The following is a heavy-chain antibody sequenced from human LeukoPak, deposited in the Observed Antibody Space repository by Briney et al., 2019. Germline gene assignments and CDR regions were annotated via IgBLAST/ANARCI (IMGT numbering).Heavy chain of an antibody. J-gene: IGHJ6*02. V-gene: IGHV3-30*18. CDR1: GFPFSSYG. CDR2: VSYDERNK. CDR3: AKSVPGDYFYGMDV. D-gene: IGHD7-27*01. Sequence: GGSLRLSCAASGFPFSSYGIHWVRQAPGKGLEWVALVSYDERNKYYAESVKGRFTISRDNSKDTLYLQMSSLRPEDTALYYCAKSVPGDYFYGMDVWGQGTTVFVSS.